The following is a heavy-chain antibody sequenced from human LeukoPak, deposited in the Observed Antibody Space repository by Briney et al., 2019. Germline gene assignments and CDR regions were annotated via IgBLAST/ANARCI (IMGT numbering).Heavy chain of an antibody. V-gene: IGHV3-11*04. Sequence: GGSLRLSCAASGFTFSDYYMSWIRQAPGKGLEWVSYISSSGSTIYYADSVKGRFTISRDNAKNSLYLQMNSLRAEDTAVYYCARRGILEWLLSRENYYYYMDVRGKGTTVTVSS. CDR2: ISSSGSTI. CDR1: GFTFSDYY. D-gene: IGHD3-3*01. CDR3: ARRGILEWLLSRENYYYYMDV. J-gene: IGHJ6*03.